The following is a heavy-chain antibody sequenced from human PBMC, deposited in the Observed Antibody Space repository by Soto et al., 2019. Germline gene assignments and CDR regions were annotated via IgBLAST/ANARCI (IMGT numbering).Heavy chain of an antibody. CDR3: TIVRVADSALDH. CDR2: IYPGDSDT. Sequence: PGESLKISCKGSGYSFTSNWIAWVRKMPGKGLEWMGIIYPGDSDTRYSPSFQGRFTISRDNSKNTLFLHMSNLRAEDTAMYYCTIVRVADSALDHWGQGTLVTAPQ. V-gene: IGHV5-51*01. D-gene: IGHD3-10*02. CDR1: GYSFTSNW. J-gene: IGHJ4*02.